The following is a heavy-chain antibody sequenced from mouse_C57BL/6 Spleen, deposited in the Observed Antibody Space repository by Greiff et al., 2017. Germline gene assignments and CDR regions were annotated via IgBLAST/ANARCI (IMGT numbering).Heavy chain of an antibody. V-gene: IGHV3-6*01. D-gene: IGHD1-1*01. J-gene: IGHJ3*01. CDR2: ISYDGSN. CDR1: GYSITSGYY. CDR3: AREDYGSNFAY. Sequence: VQLKESGPGLVKPSQSLSLTCSVTGYSITSGYYWNWIRQFPGNKLEWMGYISYDGSNNYNPSLKNRISITRDTSKNQFFLKLNSVTTEDTATYYCAREDYGSNFAYWGQGTLVTVSA.